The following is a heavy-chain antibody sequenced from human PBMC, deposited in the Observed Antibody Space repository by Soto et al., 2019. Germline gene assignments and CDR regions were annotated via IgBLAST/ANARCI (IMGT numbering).Heavy chain of an antibody. V-gene: IGHV3-48*01. D-gene: IGHD6-13*01. CDR2: ISSSSSTI. J-gene: IGHJ5*02. Sequence: GGSLRLSCAASGFTFSSYSMNWVRQAPGKGLEWVSYISSSSSTIYYADSVKGRFTISRDNAKNSLYLQMNSLRAEDTAVYYCARDQIAAAGQLGRSGWFDPWGQGTLVTVSS. CDR3: ARDQIAAAGQLGRSGWFDP. CDR1: GFTFSSYS.